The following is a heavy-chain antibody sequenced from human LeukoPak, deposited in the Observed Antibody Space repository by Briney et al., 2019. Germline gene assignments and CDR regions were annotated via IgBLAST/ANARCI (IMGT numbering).Heavy chain of an antibody. Sequence: GAPVKVSCKVSGYTLTELSMHWVRQAPGKGLEWMGGFDPEDGETIYAQKFQGRVTMTEDTSTDTAYMELSSLRSEDTAVYYCATGGPHYYDGSGYYYEDWGQGTLVTVSS. CDR3: ATGGPHYYDGSGYYYED. D-gene: IGHD3-22*01. CDR2: FDPEDGET. CDR1: GYTLTELS. J-gene: IGHJ4*02. V-gene: IGHV1-24*01.